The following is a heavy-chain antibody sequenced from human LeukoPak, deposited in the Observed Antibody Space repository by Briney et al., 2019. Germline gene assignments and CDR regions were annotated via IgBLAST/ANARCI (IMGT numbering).Heavy chain of an antibody. V-gene: IGHV3-66*02. CDR2: IYSGGST. CDR1: GFIVSSDY. D-gene: IGHD6-19*01. CDR3: ARDSSGWYYFDY. J-gene: IGHJ4*02. Sequence: GGSLRLSCAASGFIVSSDYMSWVRQAPGKGLEWVSVIYSGGSTFYADSVKGRFTISRDKSKNTLYLQMNSLRADDTAVYYRARDSSGWYYFDYWGQGSLVTVSS.